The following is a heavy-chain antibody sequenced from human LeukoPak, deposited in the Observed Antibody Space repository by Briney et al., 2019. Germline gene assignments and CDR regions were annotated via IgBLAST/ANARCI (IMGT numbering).Heavy chain of an antibody. CDR3: ARQGGGFWYFDL. D-gene: IGHD6-25*01. J-gene: IGHJ2*01. V-gene: IGHV4-59*08. CDR1: GGSISSYY. Sequence: PSETLSLTCTVSGGSISSYYWSWIRQPPGKGLEWIGYIYYSGSTNYNPSLKSRVTISVDTSKNLFSLKLSSVTAADKAVYYCARQGGGFWYFDLWGRGTLVTVSS. CDR2: IYYSGST.